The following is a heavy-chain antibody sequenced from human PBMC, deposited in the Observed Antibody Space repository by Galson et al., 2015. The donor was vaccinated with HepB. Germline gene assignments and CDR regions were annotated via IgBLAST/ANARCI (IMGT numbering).Heavy chain of an antibody. CDR3: ARGVKPGDISIANWFDP. Sequence: SVKVSCKASGGTFSSYAISWVRQAPGQGLEWMGGIIPFFDTTNYAQKFQGRVTITADEFTSTVYVELSSLKSEDTAVYYCARGVKPGDISIANWFDPWGQGTLVTVSS. V-gene: IGHV1-69*13. CDR1: GGTFSSYA. CDR2: IIPFFDTT. J-gene: IGHJ5*02. D-gene: IGHD7-27*01.